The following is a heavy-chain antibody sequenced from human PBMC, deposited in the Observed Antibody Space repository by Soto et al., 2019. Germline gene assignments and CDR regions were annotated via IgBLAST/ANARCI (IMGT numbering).Heavy chain of an antibody. CDR1: GGSFSGYY. J-gene: IGHJ5*02. Sequence: SETLSLTCAVYGGSFSGYYWSWIHQPPGKGLEWIGEINHSGSTNYNPSLKSRVTISVDTSKNQFSLKLSSVTAADTAVYYCARPTNYGSGSSNWFDPWGQGTLGTVSS. CDR2: INHSGST. CDR3: ARPTNYGSGSSNWFDP. D-gene: IGHD3-10*01. V-gene: IGHV4-34*01.